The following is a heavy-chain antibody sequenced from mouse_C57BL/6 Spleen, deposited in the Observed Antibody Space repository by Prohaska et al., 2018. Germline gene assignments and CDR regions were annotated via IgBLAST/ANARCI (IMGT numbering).Heavy chain of an antibody. V-gene: IGHV1-15*01. CDR3: TRGDGYYFDY. CDR1: GYTFTDYE. Sequence: QVQLQQSGAELVRPGASVTLSCKASGYTFTDYEMHWVKQTPVHGLEWIGAIDPETGGTAYNQKFKGKAILTADKSSSTAYMELRSLTSEDSAVYYCTRGDGYYFDYWGQGTTLTVSS. D-gene: IGHD2-3*01. CDR2: IDPETGGT. J-gene: IGHJ2*01.